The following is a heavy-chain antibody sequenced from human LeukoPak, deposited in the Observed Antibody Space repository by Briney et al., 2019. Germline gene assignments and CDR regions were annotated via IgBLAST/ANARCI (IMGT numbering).Heavy chain of an antibody. D-gene: IGHD6-13*01. CDR2: ISTYNGDT. Sequence: ASVKVSCKASGYTFTSYGISWVRQAPGQGLEWMGWISTYNGDTNYARRLQGRVTMTTDTSTSTAYMELRSLRSDDTAVYYCAREGTHSSSPLDFWGQGTLVTVSS. V-gene: IGHV1-18*01. J-gene: IGHJ4*02. CDR1: GYTFTSYG. CDR3: AREGTHSSSPLDF.